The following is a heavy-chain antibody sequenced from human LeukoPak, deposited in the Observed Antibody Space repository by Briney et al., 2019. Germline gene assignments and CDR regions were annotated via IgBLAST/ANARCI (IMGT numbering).Heavy chain of an antibody. Sequence: ASVKVSCKDSRGTLTSCSISWVRQAPAQGLEWMGGIIPIFGTANYAQKFQGRVTITTDECTSTDYMELSSLRSEDTAVYYCASKRIQSPYYFDYWGQGTLVTVSS. J-gene: IGHJ4*02. V-gene: IGHV1-69*05. CDR1: RGTLTSCS. CDR3: ASKRIQSPYYFDY. D-gene: IGHD4-11*01. CDR2: IIPIFGTA.